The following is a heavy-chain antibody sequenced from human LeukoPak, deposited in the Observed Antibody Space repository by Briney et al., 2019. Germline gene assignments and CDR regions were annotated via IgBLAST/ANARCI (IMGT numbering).Heavy chain of an antibody. CDR2: ISQDGGST. CDR3: AKGDRRGSYYNWFDP. J-gene: IGHJ5*02. V-gene: IGHV3-43*02. D-gene: IGHD1-26*01. Sequence: PGGSLRLSCAASGFTFGDYAMHWVRQAPGKSLEWVSLISQDGGSTAYGDSVKGRFTISRDNSKNSLYLQMSSLRSEDTALYYCAKGDRRGSYYNWFDPWGQGTLVIVSS. CDR1: GFTFGDYA.